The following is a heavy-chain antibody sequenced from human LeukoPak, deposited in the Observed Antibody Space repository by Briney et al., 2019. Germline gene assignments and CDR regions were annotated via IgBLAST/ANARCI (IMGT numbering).Heavy chain of an antibody. CDR1: GGSVSSSSYY. CDR2: IYYSGST. CDR3: ARAETYYDFWSGYLNWFDP. V-gene: IGHV4-61*01. D-gene: IGHD3-3*01. J-gene: IGHJ5*02. Sequence: SETLSLTCTVSGGSVSSSSYYWSWIRQPPGKGLEWIGYIYYSGSTNYNPSLKSRVTISVDTSKNQFSLKLSSVTAADTAVYYCARAETYYDFWSGYLNWFDPWGQGTLVTVSS.